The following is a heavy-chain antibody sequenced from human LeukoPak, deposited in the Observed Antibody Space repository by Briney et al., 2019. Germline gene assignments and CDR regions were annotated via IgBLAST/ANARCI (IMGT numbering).Heavy chain of an antibody. Sequence: GASVKVSCKASGGTFSSYAISWVRQAPGQGLEWMGGIIPIFGTANYAQKFQGRVTITADESTSTAYMELSSLRSEDTAVYYCATQTAHYGSGSYFSGYYYYMDVWGKGTTVTVSS. D-gene: IGHD3-10*01. CDR2: IIPIFGTA. CDR1: GGTFSSYA. CDR3: ATQTAHYGSGSYFSGYYYYMDV. J-gene: IGHJ6*03. V-gene: IGHV1-69*13.